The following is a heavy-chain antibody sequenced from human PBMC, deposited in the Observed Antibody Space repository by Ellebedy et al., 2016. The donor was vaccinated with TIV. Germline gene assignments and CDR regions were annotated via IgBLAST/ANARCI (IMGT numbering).Heavy chain of an antibody. CDR2: ISYDGSTK. D-gene: IGHD3-16*01. CDR1: GFTFSSYG. CDR3: ARDPPGVVLMDFDS. J-gene: IGHJ4*02. Sequence: GGSLRLSXAASGFTFSSYGMHWVRQAPGKGLDWVAVISYDGSTKYYADSVKGRFTISRDDSKNTLYLQMNSLRAEDSAVYFCARDPPGVVLMDFDSWGRGTLVTVSS. V-gene: IGHV3-30*03.